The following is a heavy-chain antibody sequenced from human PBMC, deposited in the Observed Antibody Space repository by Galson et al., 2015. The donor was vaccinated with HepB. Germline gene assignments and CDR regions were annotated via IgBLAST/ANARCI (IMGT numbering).Heavy chain of an antibody. V-gene: IGHV3-30*18. Sequence: SLRLSCAASGFTFSRYGMHWVRQAPGKGLEWVAVISYDGSNKYYADSVKGRFTISRDNSKNTLYLQMNSLRAEDTAVYYCAKASGGGYCSSTSCYEGFDYWGQGTLVTVSS. J-gene: IGHJ4*02. CDR1: GFTFSRYG. D-gene: IGHD2-2*01. CDR2: ISYDGSNK. CDR3: AKASGGGYCSSTSCYEGFDY.